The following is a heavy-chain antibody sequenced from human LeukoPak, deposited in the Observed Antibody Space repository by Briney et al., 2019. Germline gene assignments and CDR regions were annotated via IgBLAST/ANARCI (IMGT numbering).Heavy chain of an antibody. CDR2: ISYDGSNK. Sequence: GGSLRLSCAASGFTFSSYAMHWVRQAPGKGLKWVAVISYDGSNKYYADSVKGRFTISRDNSKNTLYLQMNSLRAEDTAVYYCARSPQGYSSSSDWEPGNYYYYMDVWGKGTTVTVSS. V-gene: IGHV3-30*01. CDR1: GFTFSSYA. D-gene: IGHD6-6*01. CDR3: ARSPQGYSSSSDWEPGNYYYYMDV. J-gene: IGHJ6*03.